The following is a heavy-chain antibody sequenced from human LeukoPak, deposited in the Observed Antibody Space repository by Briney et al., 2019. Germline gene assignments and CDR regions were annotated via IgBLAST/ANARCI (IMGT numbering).Heavy chain of an antibody. CDR1: GYTLTELS. CDR3: ATFTPAGDYYDSSGPARLYAFDI. V-gene: IGHV1-24*01. Sequence: RASVKVSCKVSGYTLTELSMHWVRQAPGKGLEWMGGFDPEDGETIDEQKFQGRVNMTEDTSTDTAYMELSSLRSEDTAVYYCATFTPAGDYYDSSGPARLYAFDIWGQGTMVTVSS. CDR2: FDPEDGET. D-gene: IGHD3-22*01. J-gene: IGHJ3*02.